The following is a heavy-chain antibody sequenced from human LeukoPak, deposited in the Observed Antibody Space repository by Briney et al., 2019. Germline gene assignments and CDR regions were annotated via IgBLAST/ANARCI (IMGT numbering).Heavy chain of an antibody. CDR3: ARVFFGFGESSIRAYYYYYMDV. CDR1: GGSFSGYY. CDR2: INHSGST. Sequence: PSETLSLTCAVYGGSFSGYYWSWIRQPPGKGLEWIGEINHSGSTNYNPSLKSRVTISVDTSKNQFSLKLSSVTAADTAVYYCARVFFGFGESSIRAYYYYYMDVWGKGTTVTVSS. D-gene: IGHD3-10*01. V-gene: IGHV4-34*01. J-gene: IGHJ6*03.